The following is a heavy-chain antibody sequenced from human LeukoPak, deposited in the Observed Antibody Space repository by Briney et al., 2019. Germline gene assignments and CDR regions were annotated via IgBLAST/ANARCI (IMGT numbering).Heavy chain of an antibody. J-gene: IGHJ4*02. CDR1: ADSISSYY. V-gene: IGHV4-59*01. Sequence: SETLSLTCSVSADSISSYYWSWIRQPPGKGLEWIGYVYDTGSTTYNPSLKSRVTVSIDTSKNQFSLKLTSVTAADTATYYCARETSLAGFASGLGFNYWGQGILVTVSS. CDR2: VYDTGST. CDR3: ARETSLAGFASGLGFNY. D-gene: IGHD6-19*01.